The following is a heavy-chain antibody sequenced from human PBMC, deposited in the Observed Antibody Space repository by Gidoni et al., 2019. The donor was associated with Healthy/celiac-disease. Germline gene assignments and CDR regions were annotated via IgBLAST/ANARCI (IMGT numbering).Heavy chain of an antibody. CDR2: ISGSGGST. V-gene: IGHV3-23*01. CDR3: AKSHIAARNPEYFQH. CDR1: GFTVSSYA. J-gene: IGHJ1*01. Sequence: EVQLLESGGGLVQPGGSLRLSCAASGFTVSSYAMRWVRQAPGKGLEWVSAISGSGGSTYYADSVKGRFTISRDNSKNTLYLQMNSLRAEDTAVYYCAKSHIAARNPEYFQHWGQGTLVTVSS. D-gene: IGHD6-6*01.